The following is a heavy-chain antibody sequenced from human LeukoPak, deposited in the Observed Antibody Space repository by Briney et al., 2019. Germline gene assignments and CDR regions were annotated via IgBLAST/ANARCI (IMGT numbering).Heavy chain of an antibody. CDR2: IWFDGSNK. CDR1: GFTFSSYA. V-gene: IGHV3-33*01. J-gene: IGHJ4*02. CDR3: ARDSFASSSYLDY. Sequence: PGRSLRLSCAPSGFTFSSYAMHWVRQAPGKGLEWVAVIWFDGSNKYYADSVKGRFTITRDNPKNTLYLQMNSLTAEDTAVYYCARDSFASSSYLDYWGQGTLVTVSS. D-gene: IGHD6-6*01.